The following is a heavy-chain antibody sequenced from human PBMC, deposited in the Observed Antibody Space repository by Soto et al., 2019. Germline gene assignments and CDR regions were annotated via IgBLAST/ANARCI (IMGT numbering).Heavy chain of an antibody. D-gene: IGHD3-22*01. J-gene: IGHJ5*02. CDR1: GGSISNYY. CDR3: ARFSPPRKSYDSNPRCFAP. Sequence: SETLSLTCTVSGGSISNYYWSWIRQPPGKGLEWIGYVSSTGSTNYNPSLKSRVILSLDTSTSEVSLSLTSVTAADAAVYFCARFSPPRKSYDSNPRCFAPWGQEIMVTVSS. V-gene: IGHV4-59*01. CDR2: VSSTGST.